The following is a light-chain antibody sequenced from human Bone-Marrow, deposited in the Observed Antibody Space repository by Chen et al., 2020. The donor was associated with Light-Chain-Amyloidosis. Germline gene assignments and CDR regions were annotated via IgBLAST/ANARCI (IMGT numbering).Light chain of an antibody. CDR3: QQYGTSPLT. CDR2: GSS. V-gene: IGKV3-20*01. J-gene: IGKJ4*01. Sequence: EIVLTQSPGTLSLSPGEAANLSCRASQTIGSNYLTWYQQKFGQAPRLLIYGSSSRATGIPDRFTGSGSGTDFTLTINRLEPEDFAMYYCQQYGTSPLTFGGGTKVEIK. CDR1: QTIGSNY.